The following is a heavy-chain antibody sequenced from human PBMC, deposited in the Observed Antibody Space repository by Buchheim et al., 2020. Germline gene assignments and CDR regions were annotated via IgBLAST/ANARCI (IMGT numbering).Heavy chain of an antibody. Sequence: QVQLVESGGGVVQPGRSLRLSCAASGFTFSSYGMHWVRQAPGKGLEWVAVIWYDGSNKYYADSVKGRFTISRDNSKNTPYLQMNSLRAEDTAVYYCARDQEAYYYDSSGYYLDAFDIWGQGT. D-gene: IGHD3-22*01. J-gene: IGHJ3*02. V-gene: IGHV3-33*01. CDR1: GFTFSSYG. CDR2: IWYDGSNK. CDR3: ARDQEAYYYDSSGYYLDAFDI.